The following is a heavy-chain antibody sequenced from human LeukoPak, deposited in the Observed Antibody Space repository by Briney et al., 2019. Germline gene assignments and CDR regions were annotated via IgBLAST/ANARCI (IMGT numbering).Heavy chain of an antibody. J-gene: IGHJ4*02. CDR2: MHYSGST. D-gene: IGHD4-17*01. CDR1: GGSICSGGYY. V-gene: IGHV4-39*01. Sequence: SETLSLTCTVSGGSICSGGYYWGWIRQSPGKGLEWIASMHYSGSTWYNPSLKSRVTISGDTSKNQVSLKVRSVTAADTAVYYCARQFDYGDYWGTFDYWGQGTLVTVSS. CDR3: ARQFDYGDYWGTFDY.